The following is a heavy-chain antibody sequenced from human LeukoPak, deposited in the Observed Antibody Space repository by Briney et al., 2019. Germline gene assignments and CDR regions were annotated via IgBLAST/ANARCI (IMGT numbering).Heavy chain of an antibody. Sequence: ASVTVSCKTSGYTFTVYCIHWIRQAPGQGLEWMGWIAPRNGGTNYAQRFQGRVSMTRDTSISTVYMELRSLISDDTAVYYCARGLLGTSSSVGYFDSWGQGTLVTVSS. D-gene: IGHD6-6*01. CDR3: ARGLLGTSSSVGYFDS. CDR1: GYTFTVYC. J-gene: IGHJ4*02. V-gene: IGHV1-2*02. CDR2: IAPRNGGT.